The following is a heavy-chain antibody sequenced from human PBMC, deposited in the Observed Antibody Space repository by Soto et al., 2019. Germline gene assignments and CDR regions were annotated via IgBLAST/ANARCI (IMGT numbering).Heavy chain of an antibody. CDR2: IYYSGST. CDR3: ARTDYKSYYYYCMDV. CDR1: GGSISSYY. D-gene: IGHD4-4*01. J-gene: IGHJ6*03. Sequence: SETLSLTCTVSGGSISSYYWSWIRQPPGKGLEWIGYIYYSGSTNYNPSLKSRVNISVDTSKNQFSLKLSSVTAADTAVYYCARTDYKSYYYYCMDVWGKGTTVTVSS. V-gene: IGHV4-59*01.